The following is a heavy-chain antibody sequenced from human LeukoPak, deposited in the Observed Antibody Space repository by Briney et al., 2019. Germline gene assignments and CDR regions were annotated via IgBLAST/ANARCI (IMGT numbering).Heavy chain of an antibody. CDR2: IYPGDSDT. V-gene: IGHV5-51*01. Sequence: GESLKISCKGSGYSFTSYWIGWVRQMPGKGLEWMGIIYPGDSDTRYSPSFQSQVTISADKSISTAYLQWSSLKASDTAMYYCARLDIVVVPAAMQPPDSYYYYMDVWGKGTTVTVSS. CDR1: GYSFTSYW. J-gene: IGHJ6*03. D-gene: IGHD2-2*03. CDR3: ARLDIVVVPAAMQPPDSYYYYMDV.